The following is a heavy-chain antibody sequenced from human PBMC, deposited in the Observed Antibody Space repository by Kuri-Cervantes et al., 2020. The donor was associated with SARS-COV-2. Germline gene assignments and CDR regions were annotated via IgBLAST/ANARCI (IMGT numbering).Heavy chain of an antibody. CDR2: IHSSGSST. CDR1: GFMISSYW. D-gene: IGHD3-3*01. J-gene: IGHJ2*01. V-gene: IGHV3-74*01. CDR3: ARGDFWNGYYNWYFDL. Sequence: GGSLRLSCEASGFMISSYWMHWVRQVPEKGQVWVSHIHSSGSSTGYADSVKGRFTISRDNAKNTLYLQMNSLRVEDTAVYYCARGDFWNGYYNWYFDLWGRGTLVTVSS.